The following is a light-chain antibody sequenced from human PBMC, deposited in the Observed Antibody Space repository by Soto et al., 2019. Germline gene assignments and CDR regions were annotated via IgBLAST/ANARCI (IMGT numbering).Light chain of an antibody. J-gene: IGKJ2*01. CDR3: LQDYSYPYT. CDR1: QDIRID. CDR2: AAS. Sequence: AIQMTQSPSSLSTSVGGRVTITCRASQDIRIDLGWYQLKPGKAPKLLIYAASSLQSGVPSRFSGSGSGTDFTLTISSLQPEDFATYYCLQDYSYPYTFGQGTKLEIK. V-gene: IGKV1-6*01.